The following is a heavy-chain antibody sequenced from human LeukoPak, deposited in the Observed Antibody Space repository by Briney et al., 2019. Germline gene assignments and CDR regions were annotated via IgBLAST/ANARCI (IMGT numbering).Heavy chain of an antibody. V-gene: IGHV4-34*01. CDR1: GGSFSGYY. D-gene: IGHD2-2*01. J-gene: IGHJ6*02. Sequence: SETLSLTCAVYGGSFSGYYWSWIRQPPGKGLEWIGEINHSGRTNYNPSLKSRVTISVDTSKNQFSLKLSSVTAADTAVYYCARAGYCSSTSCNGMDVWGQGTTVTVSS. CDR3: ARAGYCSSTSCNGMDV. CDR2: INHSGRT.